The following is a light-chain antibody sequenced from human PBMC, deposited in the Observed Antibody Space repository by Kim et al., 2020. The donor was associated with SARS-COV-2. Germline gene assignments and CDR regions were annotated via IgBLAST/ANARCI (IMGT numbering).Light chain of an antibody. Sequence: SPGERATLSCRASRSVSTNVAWYQQKPGQPPRLLIYGASTRATGIPARFSGSGSGTEFALTISSLQSEDFAVYYCQQYNNWPPLTFGGGTKVDIK. CDR3: QQYNNWPPLT. V-gene: IGKV3-15*01. CDR2: GAS. J-gene: IGKJ4*01. CDR1: RSVSTN.